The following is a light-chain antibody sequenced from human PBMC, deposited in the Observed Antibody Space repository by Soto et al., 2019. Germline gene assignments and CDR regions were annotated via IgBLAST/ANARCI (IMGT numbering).Light chain of an antibody. V-gene: IGLV1-44*01. CDR2: SNN. CDR1: SSNIGSNT. J-gene: IGLJ2*01. Sequence: QSVLTQPPSASGTPGQRVTISCSGSSSNIGSNTVNWYQQLPGTAPKLVIYSNNQRPSGVPDRFSGSKSGTSASLAISGLQSEDEADYYCVAWDDSLNGYVVVGGRTKVTVL. CDR3: VAWDDSLNGYVV.